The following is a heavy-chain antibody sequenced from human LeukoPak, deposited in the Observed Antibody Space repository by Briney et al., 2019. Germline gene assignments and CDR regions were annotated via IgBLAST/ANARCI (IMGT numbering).Heavy chain of an antibody. D-gene: IGHD1-20*01. J-gene: IGHJ4*02. CDR1: GGSISSSAYY. CDR3: ARQDNYYFDY. Sequence: SETLSLTCTGSGGSISSSAYYWGWIRQPPGKGLEWIGSIYYSGTTYYNPSLKSRVTISVDMSKNQFSLKLSSVTAADTAVYYCARQDNYYFDYWGQGILVTVSS. CDR2: IYYSGTT. V-gene: IGHV4-39*01.